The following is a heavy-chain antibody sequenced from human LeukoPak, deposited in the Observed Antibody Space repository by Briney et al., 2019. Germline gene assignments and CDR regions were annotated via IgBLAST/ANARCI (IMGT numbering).Heavy chain of an antibody. Sequence: KTSETLSLTCAVYGGSFSGYYWSWIRQPPGKGLEWIGEINHSGSTNYNPSLKSRVTISVDTSKNQFSLKLSSVTAADTAVYYCARASASSSSNWFDPWGQGTLVTVSS. D-gene: IGHD6-6*01. CDR1: GGSFSGYY. V-gene: IGHV4-34*01. J-gene: IGHJ5*02. CDR2: INHSGST. CDR3: ARASASSSSNWFDP.